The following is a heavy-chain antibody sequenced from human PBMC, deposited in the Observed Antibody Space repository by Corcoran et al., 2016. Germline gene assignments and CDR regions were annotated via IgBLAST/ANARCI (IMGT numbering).Heavy chain of an antibody. CDR2: IIPIFGTA. J-gene: IGHJ4*02. D-gene: IGHD3-10*01. CDR1: GGTFSSYA. V-gene: IGHV1-69*01. Sequence: QVQLVQSGAEVKKPGSSVKVSCKASGGTFSSYAISWVRQAPGQGLEWMGGIIPIFGTANYAQKFQGRVTITADESTSTAYMELSSLRSEDTAGYYWAGEMGGSRGDGKILDYWGQGTLVTGSS. CDR3: AGEMGGSRGDGKILDY.